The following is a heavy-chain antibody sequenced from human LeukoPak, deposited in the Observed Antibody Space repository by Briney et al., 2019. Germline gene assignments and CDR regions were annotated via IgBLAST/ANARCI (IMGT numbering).Heavy chain of an antibody. D-gene: IGHD5-12*01. J-gene: IGHJ4*02. Sequence: SAKVSCKASGGTFSGYAISWVRQAPGQGLEWMGGIIPIFGTANYAQKFQGRVTITADESTSTAYMELSSLRSEDTAVYYCARDPGEMIVATTFDYWGQGTLVTVSS. V-gene: IGHV1-69*13. CDR1: GGTFSGYA. CDR2: IIPIFGTA. CDR3: ARDPGEMIVATTFDY.